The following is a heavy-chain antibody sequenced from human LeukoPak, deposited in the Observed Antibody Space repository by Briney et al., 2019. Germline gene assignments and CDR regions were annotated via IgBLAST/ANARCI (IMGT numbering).Heavy chain of an antibody. CDR3: ARDYKYAFDN. Sequence: GGSLRLSCAASGFTFSRHWMSWVRQTPGKGLERVAHMNQDGSAIYYVDSVKGRFTISRDNAKNSLYLQMNSLRVEDTAVYYCARDYKYAFDNWGQGTLVTVSS. D-gene: IGHD5-24*01. V-gene: IGHV3-7*01. CDR2: MNQDGSAI. J-gene: IGHJ4*02. CDR1: GFTFSRHW.